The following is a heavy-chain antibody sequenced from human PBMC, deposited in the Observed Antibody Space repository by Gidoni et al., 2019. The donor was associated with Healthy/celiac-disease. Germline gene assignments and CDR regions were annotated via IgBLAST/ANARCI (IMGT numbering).Heavy chain of an antibody. D-gene: IGHD3-9*01. CDR2: IIPIFGTA. CDR3: ASTPTPTAGYYFDY. Sequence: QVQLVQSGSEVKKPGPSVKVSCKASAGTFSSYAISWVRQAPGQGLEWMGGIIPIFGTANYAQKFQGRVTITADESTSTAYMELSSLRSEDTAVYYCASTPTPTAGYYFDYWGQGTLVTVSS. CDR1: AGTFSSYA. J-gene: IGHJ4*02. V-gene: IGHV1-69*01.